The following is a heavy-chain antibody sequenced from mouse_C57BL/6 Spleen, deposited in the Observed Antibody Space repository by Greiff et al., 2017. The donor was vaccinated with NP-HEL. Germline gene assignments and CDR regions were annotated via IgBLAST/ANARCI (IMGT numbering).Heavy chain of an antibody. CDR2: INPSNSET. J-gene: IGHJ1*03. CDR1: GYTFTSYW. D-gene: IGHD2-13*01. CDR3: ARARCDHGYFDD. V-gene: IGHV1-61*01. Sequence: QVQLQQPGAELVRPGSSVKLSCKASGYTFTSYWMDWVKQRPGQGLEWIGNINPSNSETHYNQKFKDKATLTVDKSSSTAYMQLSSLTSEDSAVYYCARARCDHGYFDDWGKGTTVTVSS.